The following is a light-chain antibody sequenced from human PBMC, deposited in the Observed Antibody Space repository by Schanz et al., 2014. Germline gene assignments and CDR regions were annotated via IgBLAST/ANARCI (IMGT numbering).Light chain of an antibody. V-gene: IGLV2-14*01. Sequence: QSSLTQPASVSGSPGQSITISCTGTSSDVGGYDYVSWFQQHPGKAPKLMISDVSNRPSGVSDRFSGSKSGNTASLTISGLQAEDEADYYCTSYIGSSVVFGGGTKVTVL. CDR3: TSYIGSSVV. CDR2: DVS. J-gene: IGLJ2*01. CDR1: SSDVGGYDY.